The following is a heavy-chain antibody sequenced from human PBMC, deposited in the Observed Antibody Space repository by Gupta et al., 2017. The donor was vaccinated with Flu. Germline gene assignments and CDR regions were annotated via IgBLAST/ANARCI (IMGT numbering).Heavy chain of an antibody. Sequence: QITLKESGPTLVEPTQTLTLTCTFSSFPLSTSGVGLGWIRQPPGKTLEWLALIYWDDDKRYSPPLKSRLTITKDTSKNQGVLTMTHMDPVETATYYCAHRPVQRWELFPFAPWRQGTLVTVSS. CDR3: AHRPVQRWELFPFAP. CDR1: SFPLSTSGVG. D-gene: IGHD3-10*01. CDR2: IYWDDDK. V-gene: IGHV2-5*02. J-gene: IGHJ5*02.